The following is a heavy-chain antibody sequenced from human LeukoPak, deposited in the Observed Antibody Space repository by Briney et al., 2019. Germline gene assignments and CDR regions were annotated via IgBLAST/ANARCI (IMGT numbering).Heavy chain of an antibody. V-gene: IGHV3-23*01. CDR2: ISGSGDST. J-gene: IGHJ5*02. CDR3: AKDQGRGMWFGELRWFDP. Sequence: GGSLRLSCAASGFTFSSYALSWVRQAPGKGLQWVSAISGSGDSTYHADSVRGRFTISRDNSKNTLYLQMNSLRAEDTVIYFCAKDQGRGMWFGELRWFDPWGQGTLVTVSS. D-gene: IGHD3-10*01. CDR1: GFTFSSYA.